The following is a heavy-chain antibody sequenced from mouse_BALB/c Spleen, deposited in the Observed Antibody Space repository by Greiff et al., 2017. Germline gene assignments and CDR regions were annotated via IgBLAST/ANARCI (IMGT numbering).Heavy chain of an antibody. D-gene: IGHD4-1*01. CDR3: ARANWKDYYAMDY. Sequence: VKLMESGPGLVQPSQSLSITCTVSGFSLTSYGVHWVRQSPGKGLEWLGVIWSGGSTDYNAAFISRLSISKDNSKSQVFFKMNSLQANDTAIYYCARANWKDYYAMDYWGQGTSVTVAS. CDR1: GFSLTSYG. J-gene: IGHJ4*01. CDR2: IWSGGST. V-gene: IGHV2-2*02.